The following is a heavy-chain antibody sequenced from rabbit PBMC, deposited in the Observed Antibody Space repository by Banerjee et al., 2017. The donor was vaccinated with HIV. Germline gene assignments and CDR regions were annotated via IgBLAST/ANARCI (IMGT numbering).Heavy chain of an antibody. V-gene: IGHV1S45*01. CDR3: ARVDDGTRLTRLDL. D-gene: IGHD7-1*01. CDR2: INTGSDNT. J-gene: IGHJ3*01. CDR1: GIDFSNYY. Sequence: QEQLVESGGGLVQPEGSLTLTCTASGIDFSNYYMCWVRQTPGKGLEWIGTINTGSDNTDYASWVNGRFTISKTSSTTVTLQMTSVTDADTATYFCARVDDGTRLTRLDLWGQGTLVTVS.